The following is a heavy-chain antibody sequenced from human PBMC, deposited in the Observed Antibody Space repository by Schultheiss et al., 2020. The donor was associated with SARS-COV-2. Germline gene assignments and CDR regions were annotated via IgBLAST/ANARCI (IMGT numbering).Heavy chain of an antibody. CDR1: GGSVSSGSYY. D-gene: IGHD5-18*01. J-gene: IGHJ5*02. V-gene: IGHV4-61*01. CDR2: IYYSGST. Sequence: SETLSLTCTVSGGSVSSGSYYWSWIRQPPGKGLEWIGYIYYSGSTYYNPSLKSRVTISVDTSKNQFSLKLSSVTAADTAVYYCARDLVTPRVSGLDPWGQGTLVTVSS. CDR3: ARDLVTPRVSGLDP.